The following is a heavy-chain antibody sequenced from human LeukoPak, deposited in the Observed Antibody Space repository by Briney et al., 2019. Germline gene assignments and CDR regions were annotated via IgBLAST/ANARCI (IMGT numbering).Heavy chain of an antibody. J-gene: IGHJ4*02. CDR1: GGSISSSSYY. D-gene: IGHD6-19*01. CDR3: ASLDSSGWYAFDY. CDR2: IYYSGST. Sequence: TSETLSLTCTVSGGSISSSSYYWGWIRQPPGKGLEWIGSIYYSGSTYYNPSLKSRVTISVDTSKNQFSLKLSSVTAADTAVYYCASLDSSGWYAFDYWGQGTLVTVSS. V-gene: IGHV4-39*01.